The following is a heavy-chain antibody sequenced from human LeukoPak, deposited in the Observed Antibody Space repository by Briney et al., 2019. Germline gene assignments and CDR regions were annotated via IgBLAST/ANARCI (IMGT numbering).Heavy chain of an antibody. CDR2: IYYSGST. Sequence: SETLSLTCTVSGDSISSSSYYWGWIRQPPGKGLEWIGSIYYSGSTYYNPSLKSRVAISVDTSKNQFSLKLSSVTAADTAVYRCARQVSGTSKIDYWGQGTLATVSS. D-gene: IGHD1-26*01. CDR1: GDSISSSSYY. CDR3: ARQVSGTSKIDY. V-gene: IGHV4-39*01. J-gene: IGHJ4*02.